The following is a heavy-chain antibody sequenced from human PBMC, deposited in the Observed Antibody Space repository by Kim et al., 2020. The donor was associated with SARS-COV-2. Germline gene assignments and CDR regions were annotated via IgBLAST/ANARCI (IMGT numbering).Heavy chain of an antibody. CDR3: ARMAKVDTAMDD. D-gene: IGHD5-18*01. J-gene: IGHJ6*02. CDR2: ISYDGGNK. CDR1: GFTFSSYA. Sequence: GGSLRLSCAASGFTFSSYAMHWVRQAPGKGLEYVSVISYDGGNKYYADSVKGRFTISRDNSKNTLYLQMNSLRAEDTAVYYCARMAKVDTAMDDWGQGTTVTVSS. V-gene: IGHV3-30*04.